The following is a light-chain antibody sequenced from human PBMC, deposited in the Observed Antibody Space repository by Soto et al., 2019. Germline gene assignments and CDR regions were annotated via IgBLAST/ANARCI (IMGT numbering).Light chain of an antibody. V-gene: IGKV2-28*01. Sequence: DIVMTQSPLSLPVTPGEPASISCRCSHGLLHSNGYNYLDWYLQKPGQSPQLLIYLGSNRASGVPDRFSGSGSGTDFTLKISRVEAEDVGVYYCMQALQTPLTFGGGTKVGIK. CDR3: MQALQTPLT. CDR1: HGLLHSNGYNY. CDR2: LGS. J-gene: IGKJ4*01.